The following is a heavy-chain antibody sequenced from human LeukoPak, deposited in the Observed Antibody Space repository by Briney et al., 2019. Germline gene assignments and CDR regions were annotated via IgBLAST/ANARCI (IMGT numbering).Heavy chain of an antibody. V-gene: IGHV4-39*07. CDR2: IYYSGST. CDR3: ARGGGGDYVDY. Sequence: SETLSLTCTVSGGSISSSSYYWGWIRQPPGKGLEWIGSIYYSGSTYYNPSLKSRVTISVDTSKNQFSLKLSSVTAADTAVYYCARGGGGDYVDYWGQGTLVTVSS. CDR1: GGSISSSSYY. J-gene: IGHJ4*02. D-gene: IGHD6-25*01.